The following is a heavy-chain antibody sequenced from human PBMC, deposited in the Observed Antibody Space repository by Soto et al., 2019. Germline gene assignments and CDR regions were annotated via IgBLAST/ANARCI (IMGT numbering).Heavy chain of an antibody. CDR1: GFTVRSNY. CDR3: ARVAFSNYYDYYYMDV. D-gene: IGHD4-4*01. CDR2: IYSGGST. J-gene: IGHJ6*03. Sequence: EVQLVESGGGFVQPGGSLRLSCTASGFTVRSNYMSWVRQAPGKGLEGVSVIYSGGSTYDADSVKGRFTISRDNSKNTVYLQMNSLRAEDTAVYYCARVAFSNYYDYYYMDVWGKGTTVTVSS. V-gene: IGHV3-66*01.